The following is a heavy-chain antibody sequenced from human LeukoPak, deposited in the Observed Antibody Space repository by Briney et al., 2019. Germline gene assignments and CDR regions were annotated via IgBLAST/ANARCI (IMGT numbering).Heavy chain of an antibody. V-gene: IGHV3-7*01. J-gene: IGHJ5*02. CDR3: ARERVTMIA. D-gene: IGHD3-22*01. CDR1: GFSFTSFW. CDR2: INQDGSEI. Sequence: PGGSLTLPCAASGFSFTSFWMTWVRQAPGKGLEWVANINQDGSEIYPVASVKGRFTISRDNAKNSVYLQMNSLRPEDTGVYYCARERVTMIAWGQGTHDTVSP.